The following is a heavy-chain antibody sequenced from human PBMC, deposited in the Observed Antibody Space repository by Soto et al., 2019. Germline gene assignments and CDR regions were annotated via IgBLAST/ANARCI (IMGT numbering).Heavy chain of an antibody. CDR3: ARDWQQLYDYYYYGMDV. J-gene: IGHJ6*02. D-gene: IGHD6-13*01. CDR1: GYTFTSYA. V-gene: IGHV1-3*01. Sequence: ASVTVSCQASGYTFTSYAMHWVRQAPGQRLEWMGWINAGNGNTKYSQKFQGRVTITRDTSASTAYMELSSLRSEDTAVYYCARDWQQLYDYYYYGMDVWGQGTTVTVSS. CDR2: INAGNGNT.